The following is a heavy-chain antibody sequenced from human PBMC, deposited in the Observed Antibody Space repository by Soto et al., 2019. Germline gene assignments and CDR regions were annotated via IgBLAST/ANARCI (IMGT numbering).Heavy chain of an antibody. CDR1: GGSISSSSYY. CDR3: ARVPGP. V-gene: IGHV4-30-2*01. J-gene: IGHJ5*02. Sequence: PSETLSLTCTVSGGSISSSSYYWGWIRQPPGKGLEWIGYIYHSVSTYYNPSLKSRVTISVDRSKSQFSLKLSSVTAADTAMYYCARVPGPWGQGTLVTVSS. CDR2: IYHSVST.